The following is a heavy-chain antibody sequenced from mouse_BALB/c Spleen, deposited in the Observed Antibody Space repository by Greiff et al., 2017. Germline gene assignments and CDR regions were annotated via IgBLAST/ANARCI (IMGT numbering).Heavy chain of an antibody. Sequence: EVQLQQSGAELVRSGASVKLSCTASGFNIKDYYMHWVKQRPEQGLEWIGWIDPENGDTEYAPKFQGKATMTADTSSNTAYLQLSSLTSEDTAVYYCKPFYGNFDYWGQGTTLTVSS. V-gene: IGHV14-4*02. J-gene: IGHJ2*01. D-gene: IGHD2-10*01. CDR2: IDPENGDT. CDR3: KPFYGNFDY. CDR1: GFNIKDYY.